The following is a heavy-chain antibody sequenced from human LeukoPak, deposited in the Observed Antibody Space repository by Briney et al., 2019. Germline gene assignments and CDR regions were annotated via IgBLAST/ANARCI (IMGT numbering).Heavy chain of an antibody. D-gene: IGHD2-2*01. J-gene: IGHJ6*02. CDR2: ISYDGSNK. V-gene: IGHV3-30*03. Sequence: GGSLRLSCAASGFTFSSYSMNWVRQAPGKGLEWVAVISYDGSNKYYADSVKGRFTISRDNSKNTLYLQMNSLRAEDTAVYYCARRPAADYYYGMDVWGQGTTVTVSS. CDR1: GFTFSSYS. CDR3: ARRPAADYYYGMDV.